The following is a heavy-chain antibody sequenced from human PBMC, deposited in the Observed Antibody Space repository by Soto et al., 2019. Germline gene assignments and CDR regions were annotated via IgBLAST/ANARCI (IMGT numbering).Heavy chain of an antibody. D-gene: IGHD3-3*01. CDR1: GGSLSSHC. CDR2: IYYSGST. J-gene: IGHJ5*02. V-gene: IGHV4-59*08. CDR3: ASTSYDSGWFDP. Sequence: SETLSLTCTVSGGSLSSHCWSWIRQPPGKGLEWIGYIYYSGSTNYNPSLKSRVTISVDTSKNQFSLKLSSVTAADTAVYYCASTSYDSGWFDPWGPGTLVTVSS.